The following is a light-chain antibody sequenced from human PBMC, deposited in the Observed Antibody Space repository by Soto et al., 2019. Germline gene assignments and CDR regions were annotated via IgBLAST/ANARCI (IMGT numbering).Light chain of an antibody. CDR2: EVT. CDR3: SSYTSSRTVL. V-gene: IGLV2-14*01. J-gene: IGLJ2*01. Sequence: QSALTQPASVSGSLGQSITISCTGTSSDVGGYNYVSWYQQHPGKDPKVVIFEVTKRPSGVSSNFSGSKSGNTASLTVSGLQAEDEGDYYCSSYTSSRTVLFGRGTKLTVL. CDR1: SSDVGGYNY.